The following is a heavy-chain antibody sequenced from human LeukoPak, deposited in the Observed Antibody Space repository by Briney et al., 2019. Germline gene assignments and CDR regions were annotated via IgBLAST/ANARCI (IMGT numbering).Heavy chain of an antibody. D-gene: IGHD2-2*01. Sequence: SETLSLTCAVYGGSFSGYYWSWIRQPPGKGLEWIGEINHSGSTNYNPSLKSRVTISVDTSKNQFSLKLSSVTAADTAVYYCARASLILGYCSSTSCSTFPFDYWGQGTLVTVSS. J-gene: IGHJ4*02. CDR2: INHSGST. CDR3: ARASLILGYCSSTSCSTFPFDY. CDR1: GGSFSGYY. V-gene: IGHV4-34*01.